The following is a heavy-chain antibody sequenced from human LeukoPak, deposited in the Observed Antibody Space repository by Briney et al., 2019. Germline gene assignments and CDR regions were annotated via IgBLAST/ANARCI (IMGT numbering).Heavy chain of an antibody. D-gene: IGHD6-19*01. V-gene: IGHV3-23*01. J-gene: IGHJ4*02. Sequence: GGSLRLSCATSGFTFSSYAMSWVRQAPGKGLEWVSTITGVSTYYADSVKGRFTISRDNAKNSLYLQMNSLRDEDTAVYYCARGDASGWSYWGQGTLVTVSS. CDR2: ITGVST. CDR3: ARGDASGWSY. CDR1: GFTFSSYA.